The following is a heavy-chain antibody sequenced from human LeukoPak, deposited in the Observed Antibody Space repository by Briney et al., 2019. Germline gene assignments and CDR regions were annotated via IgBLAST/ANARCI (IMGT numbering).Heavy chain of an antibody. J-gene: IGHJ6*04. CDR1: GGSVSSGSYY. CDR2: IYYSGST. D-gene: IGHD2-2*01. V-gene: IGHV4-61*01. CDR3: ARDKDIVGVPAATPRRYYYYYGMDV. Sequence: PSETLSLTCTVSGGSVSSGSYYWSWIRQPPGKGLEWIGYIYYSGSTNYNPSLKSRVTISVDTSKNQFSLKLSSVTAADTAVYYCARDKDIVGVPAATPRRYYYYYGMDVWGKGTTVTVSS.